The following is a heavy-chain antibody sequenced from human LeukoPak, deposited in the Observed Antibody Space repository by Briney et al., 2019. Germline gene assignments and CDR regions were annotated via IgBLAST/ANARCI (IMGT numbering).Heavy chain of an antibody. J-gene: IGHJ4*02. V-gene: IGHV3-21*04. Sequence: GGFLRLSCAASGFTFSSYSMNWDRQAPGKGLEWVSSISSSSSYIYYADSVKGRFTISRDNAKNSLYLQMNSLRAEDTAVYYCARPRAYCGGDCYSSYDYWGQGTLVTVSS. D-gene: IGHD2-21*02. CDR1: GFTFSSYS. CDR2: ISSSSSYI. CDR3: ARPRAYCGGDCYSSYDY.